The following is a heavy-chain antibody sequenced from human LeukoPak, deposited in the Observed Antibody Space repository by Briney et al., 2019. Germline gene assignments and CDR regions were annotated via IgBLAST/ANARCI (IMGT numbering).Heavy chain of an antibody. Sequence: GGSLRLSCAASGFTFSSYAMSWVRQAPGKGLEWVANIKKDGSENYYVDSVKGRFTISRDNAKKSLYLQMKSLRAEDTAVYYCARHLSGVTGYSYGRGIDYWGQGTLVTVSS. CDR1: GFTFSSYA. J-gene: IGHJ4*02. CDR3: ARHLSGVTGYSYGRGIDY. V-gene: IGHV3-7*01. CDR2: IKKDGSEN. D-gene: IGHD5-18*01.